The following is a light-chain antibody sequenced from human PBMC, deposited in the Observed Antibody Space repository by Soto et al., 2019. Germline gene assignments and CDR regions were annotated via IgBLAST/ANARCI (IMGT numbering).Light chain of an antibody. CDR2: SNN. Sequence: QSVLTQPPSASGTPGQRVTISCSGSSSNIGINTVNWYQQLPGAAPKLLIYSNNQRPSGVPDRFSGSKSGNTASLTISGLQAEDEADYYCCSYAGAYTWMFGGGTKLTVL. J-gene: IGLJ3*02. V-gene: IGLV1-44*01. CDR1: SSNIGINT. CDR3: CSYAGAYTWM.